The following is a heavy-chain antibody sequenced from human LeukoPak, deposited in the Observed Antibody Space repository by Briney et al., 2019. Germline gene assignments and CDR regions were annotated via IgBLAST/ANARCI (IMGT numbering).Heavy chain of an antibody. CDR1: GYTFTSYY. CDR2: INPNGGST. Sequence: GASVTVSCKASGYTFTSYYMHWVRQAPGQGLEWMGIINPNGGSTSYAQKFQDRVTMTRDTTTSTVYMWLSSLRSQVTAVYYCAREDNLGYSSKPCDPWGQGTLVTVSS. V-gene: IGHV1-46*01. D-gene: IGHD2-2*03. CDR3: AREDNLGYSSKPCDP. J-gene: IGHJ5*02.